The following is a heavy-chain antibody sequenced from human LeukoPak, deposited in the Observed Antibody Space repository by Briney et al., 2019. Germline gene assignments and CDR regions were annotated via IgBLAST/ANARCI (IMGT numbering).Heavy chain of an antibody. J-gene: IGHJ5*02. CDR3: ARGQYSSSDWFDP. CDR1: GGSFSGCY. CDR2: INHSGST. D-gene: IGHD6-6*01. Sequence: PSEPLSLTCAVSGGSFSGCYWSWIRQPPGKGLEWIGEINHSGSTNYNPSLKSRVTISVDTSKNQFSLKLSSVTAADTAVYYCARGQYSSSDWFDPWGQGTLVTVSS. V-gene: IGHV4-34*01.